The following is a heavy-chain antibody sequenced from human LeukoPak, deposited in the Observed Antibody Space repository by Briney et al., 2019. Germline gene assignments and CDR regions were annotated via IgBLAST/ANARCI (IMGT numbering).Heavy chain of an antibody. D-gene: IGHD3-22*01. CDR2: IRYDGSNK. Sequence: GGSLRLSCAASGFTFSSYGMHWVRQAPGKGLEWVAFIRYDGSNKYYADSVKGRFTISRDNAKNSLYLQMNSLRAEDTAVYYCAREAGYYDSSGYDYWGQGTLVTVSS. J-gene: IGHJ4*02. CDR3: AREAGYYDSSGYDY. CDR1: GFTFSSYG. V-gene: IGHV3-30*02.